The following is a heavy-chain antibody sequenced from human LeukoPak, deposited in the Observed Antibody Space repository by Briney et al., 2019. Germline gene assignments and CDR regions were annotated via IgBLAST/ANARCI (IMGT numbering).Heavy chain of an antibody. J-gene: IGHJ4*02. CDR3: ATGDGEWFGELDY. CDR1: GGSISSYY. Sequence: SETLSLTCTVSGGSISSYYWSWIRQPPGKGLEWIGYIYYSGSTNYNPSLKSRVTISVDTSKNQFSLKLSSVTAADTAVYYCATGDGEWFGELDYWGQGTLVTVSS. D-gene: IGHD3-10*01. CDR2: IYYSGST. V-gene: IGHV4-59*01.